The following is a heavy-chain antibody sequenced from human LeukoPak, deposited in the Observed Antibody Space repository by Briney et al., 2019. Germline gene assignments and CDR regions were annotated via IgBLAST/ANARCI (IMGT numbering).Heavy chain of an antibody. V-gene: IGHV3-30-3*01. D-gene: IGHD5-18*01. CDR3: ARGLSSYGYFDY. Sequence: SLRLSCAASGVTFSGYAMHWGREAPGKGVGWVAVISYDGSNKYYADSVKGRFTISRDNSKNTLYLQMNSLRAEDTAVYYCARGLSSYGYFDYWGQGTLVTVSS. CDR1: GVTFSGYA. CDR2: ISYDGSNK. J-gene: IGHJ4*02.